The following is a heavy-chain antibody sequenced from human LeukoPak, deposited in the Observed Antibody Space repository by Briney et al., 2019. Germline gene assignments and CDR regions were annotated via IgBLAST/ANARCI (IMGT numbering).Heavy chain of an antibody. CDR3: ARDRSHADSSGYYHNDAFDI. V-gene: IGHV4-39*07. J-gene: IGHJ3*02. CDR1: GGSISSSSYY. D-gene: IGHD3-22*01. CDR2: IYYSGST. Sequence: SETLSLTCTVSGGSISSSSYYWGWIRQPPGKGLEWIGSIYYSGSTYYNPSLKSRVTISVDTSKNQFSLKLSSVTAADTAVYYCARDRSHADSSGYYHNDAFDIWGQGTMVTVSS.